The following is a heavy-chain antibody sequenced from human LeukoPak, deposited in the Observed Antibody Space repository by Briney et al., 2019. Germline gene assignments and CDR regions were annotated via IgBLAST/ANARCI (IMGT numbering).Heavy chain of an antibody. V-gene: IGHV1-2*02. CDR3: ATLTLTGYPNSKDDAFDI. CDR2: INPNSGGT. Sequence: GASVKVSCKASGYTFTGYYMHWVRQAPGQELEWMGWINPNSGGTNYAQKFQGRVTMTEDTSTDTAYMELSSLRSEDTAVYYCATLTLTGYPNSKDDAFDIWGQGTMVTVSS. J-gene: IGHJ3*02. D-gene: IGHD3-9*01. CDR1: GYTFTGYY.